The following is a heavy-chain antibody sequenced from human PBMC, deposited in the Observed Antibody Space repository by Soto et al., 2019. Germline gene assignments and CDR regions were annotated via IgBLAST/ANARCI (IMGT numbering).Heavy chain of an antibody. Sequence: RLSCAASGFTFSSYAMSWVRQAPGKGLEWVSAISGSGGSTYYADSVKGRFTISRDNSKNTLYLQMNSLRAEDTAVYYCAKENLMAGTWGMDVWGQGTTVTVSS. CDR3: AKENLMAGTWGMDV. CDR1: GFTFSSYA. D-gene: IGHD6-19*01. J-gene: IGHJ6*02. CDR2: ISGSGGST. V-gene: IGHV3-23*01.